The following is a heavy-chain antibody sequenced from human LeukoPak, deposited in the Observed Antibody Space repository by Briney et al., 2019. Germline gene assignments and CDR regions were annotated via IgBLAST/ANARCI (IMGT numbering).Heavy chain of an antibody. CDR3: ARDLWFGEELDP. V-gene: IGHV3-21*01. J-gene: IGHJ5*02. Sequence: GGSPRLSCAASGFTFSSYSMNWVRQAPGKGLEWVSSISSSSSYIYYADSVKGRFTISRDNAKNSLYLQMNSLRAEDTAVYYCARDLWFGEELDPWGQGTLVTVSS. CDR2: ISSSSSYI. CDR1: GFTFSSYS. D-gene: IGHD3-10*01.